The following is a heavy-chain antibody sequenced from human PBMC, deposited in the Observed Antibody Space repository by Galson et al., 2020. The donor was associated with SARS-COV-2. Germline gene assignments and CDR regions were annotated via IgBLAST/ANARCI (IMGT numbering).Heavy chain of an antibody. V-gene: IGHV3-30*04. J-gene: IGHJ2*01. CDR3: ARDSRYGDYWEGYFDL. Sequence: GGSLRLSCAASGFTFSGYAMHWVRQAPGKGLEWLAVVSHDGTEKYYADSVKGRFTISRDNSKNTVHLQMNSLRVDDTAVYYCARDSRYGDYWEGYFDLWGRGTLVPVSP. D-gene: IGHD4-17*01. CDR1: GFTFSGYA. CDR2: VSHDGTEK.